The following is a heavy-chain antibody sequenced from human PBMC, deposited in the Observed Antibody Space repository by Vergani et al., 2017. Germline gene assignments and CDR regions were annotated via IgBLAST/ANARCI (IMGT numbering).Heavy chain of an antibody. CDR3: ARAPKDIVVVVAATRGYYFDY. CDR1: GGSISSGGYY. V-gene: IGHV4-31*03. CDR2: IYYSGST. D-gene: IGHD2-15*01. J-gene: IGHJ4*02. Sequence: QVQLQESGPGLVKPSQTLSLTCTVSGGSISSGGYYWSWIRQHPGKGLEWIGYIYYSGSTYDNPSLKSRVTISVDTSKNQFSLKLSSVTAADTAVYYCARAPKDIVVVVAATRGYYFDYWGQGTLVTVSS.